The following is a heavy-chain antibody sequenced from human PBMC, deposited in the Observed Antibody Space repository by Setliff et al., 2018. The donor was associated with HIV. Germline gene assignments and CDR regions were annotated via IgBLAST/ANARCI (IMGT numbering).Heavy chain of an antibody. V-gene: IGHV1-69*10. D-gene: IGHD1-26*01. Sequence: ASVKVSCKASGDTFSSYAISWVRQAPGQGLEWMGGIIPVLGLSYYAQNFQGRVTITADESTSTAYMELSSLKSEDTAVYYCASYSGSYYFILHYWGQGTLVTVSS. J-gene: IGHJ4*02. CDR3: ASYSGSYYFILHY. CDR1: GDTFSSYA. CDR2: IIPVLGLS.